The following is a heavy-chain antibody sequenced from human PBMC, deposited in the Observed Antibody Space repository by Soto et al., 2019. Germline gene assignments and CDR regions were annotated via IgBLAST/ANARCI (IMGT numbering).Heavy chain of an antibody. D-gene: IGHD3-22*01. J-gene: IGHJ4*02. CDR2: ISGSGVST. CDR3: AKSPGMYYYDSSGYYHYDY. V-gene: IGHV3-23*01. Sequence: GESLKISCAASGFTFSSYAMSWVRQAPGKGLEWVSAISGSGVSTYYADPVKGRFTISRDNSKNTLYQQMNSLRAEDTAVYYCAKSPGMYYYDSSGYYHYDYWGQGTLVTVSS. CDR1: GFTFSSYA.